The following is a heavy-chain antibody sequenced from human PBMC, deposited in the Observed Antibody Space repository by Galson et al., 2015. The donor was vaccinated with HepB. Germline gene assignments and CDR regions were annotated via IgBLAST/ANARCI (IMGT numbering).Heavy chain of an antibody. D-gene: IGHD3-16*02. J-gene: IGHJ4*02. V-gene: IGHV1-69*10. CDR1: GGTFSSYA. CDR2: IIPIFGIA. Sequence: SVKVSCKASGGTFSSYAISWVRQAPGQGLEWMGGIIPIFGIANYAQKFQGRVTITADKSTSTAYMELSSLRSEDTAVYYCARSQKPAMITFGGVIVPYYFDYWGQGTLVTVSS. CDR3: ARSQKPAMITFGGVIVPYYFDY.